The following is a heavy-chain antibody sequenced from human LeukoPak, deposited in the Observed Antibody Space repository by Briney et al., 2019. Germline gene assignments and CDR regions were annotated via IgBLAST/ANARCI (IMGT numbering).Heavy chain of an antibody. Sequence: SETLSLTCTVSGGAINNYFWSWIRQPPGKGLEWIGFIYYSGSTTYNPSLKSRVTISVDTSKNQLSLKLSSVTVADTAVYYCARHFAYSSSSYFDYWGQGSLVTVSS. CDR2: IYYSGST. CDR1: GGAINNYF. V-gene: IGHV4-59*08. J-gene: IGHJ4*02. D-gene: IGHD6-6*01. CDR3: ARHFAYSSSSYFDY.